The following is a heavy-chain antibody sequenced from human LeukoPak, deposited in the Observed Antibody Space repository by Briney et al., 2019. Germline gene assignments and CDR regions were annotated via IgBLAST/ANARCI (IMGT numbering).Heavy chain of an antibody. D-gene: IGHD6-19*01. CDR1: GYTFTGYY. CDR2: INPNSGGT. CDR3: ARLLYSSGWFDY. J-gene: IGHJ4*02. Sequence: ASVKLSCKASGYTFTGYYMHWVRQAPGQGLEWMGWINPNSGGTNYAQKFQGRVTMTRDTSISTAYMELSRLRSDDTAVYYCARLLYSSGWFDYWGQGTLVTVSS. V-gene: IGHV1-2*02.